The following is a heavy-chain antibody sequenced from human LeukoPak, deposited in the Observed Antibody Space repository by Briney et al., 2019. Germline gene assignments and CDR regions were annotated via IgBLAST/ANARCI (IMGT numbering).Heavy chain of an antibody. CDR1: GFTFSSYA. CDR2: ISYDGSNK. Sequence: PGGSLRLSCAASGFTFSSYAMHWVRQAPGKGLEWVAVISYDGSNKYYADSVKGRFTISRDNSKNTLYLQMNSLRAEDTAVYYCASSSGEWELPFLSNWGQGTLVTVSS. J-gene: IGHJ4*02. CDR3: ASSSGEWELPFLSN. D-gene: IGHD1-26*01. V-gene: IGHV3-30*04.